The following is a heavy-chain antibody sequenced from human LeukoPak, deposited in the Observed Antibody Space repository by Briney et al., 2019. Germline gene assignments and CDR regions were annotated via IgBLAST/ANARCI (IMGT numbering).Heavy chain of an antibody. Sequence: GESLKISCKGAGYSLTSYWIRWVRQMHGKGLEWMGIIYPGDSDTRYSPSFQGQVTISADKSISTAYLQWSSLKASDTAMYYCARLQQLILFDYWGQGTLVTVSS. CDR1: GYSLTSYW. D-gene: IGHD6-13*01. CDR2: IYPGDSDT. V-gene: IGHV5-51*01. CDR3: ARLQQLILFDY. J-gene: IGHJ4*02.